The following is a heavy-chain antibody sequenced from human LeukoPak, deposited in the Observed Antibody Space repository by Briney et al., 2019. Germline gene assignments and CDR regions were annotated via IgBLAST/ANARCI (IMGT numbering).Heavy chain of an antibody. V-gene: IGHV4-31*03. Sequence: NPSQTLSHTCTVSGGSISSGGYYWSWIRQHPGKGLEWIGYIYYSGSTYYNPSLKSRVTISVDTSKNQFSLKLSSVTAADTAVYYCARFFRHYGEHFDYSGPRNLVTVSS. CDR2: IYYSGST. CDR3: ARFFRHYGEHFDY. CDR1: GGSISSGGYY. J-gene: IGHJ4*02. D-gene: IGHD3-10*01.